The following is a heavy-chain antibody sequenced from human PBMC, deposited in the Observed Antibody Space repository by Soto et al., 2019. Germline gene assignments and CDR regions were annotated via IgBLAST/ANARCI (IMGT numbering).Heavy chain of an antibody. Sequence: QVQLVQSGAEVKKPGSSVKVSCKASGVTFSSYAISWVRQAPGQGLEWMGGIIPIFGTANYAQKFQGRVTITADESTSTAYMELSSLRSEDTAVYYCARDGSSSPQGSNYFDYWGQGTLVTVSS. CDR2: IIPIFGTA. V-gene: IGHV1-69*01. J-gene: IGHJ4*02. CDR3: ARDGSSSPQGSNYFDY. CDR1: GVTFSSYA. D-gene: IGHD6-6*01.